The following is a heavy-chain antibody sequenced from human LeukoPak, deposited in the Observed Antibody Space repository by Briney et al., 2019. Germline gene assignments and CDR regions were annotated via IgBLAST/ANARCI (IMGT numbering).Heavy chain of an antibody. CDR3: ARFGYCSGGSCYGEGFDY. J-gene: IGHJ4*01. CDR1: GYTFTGYY. D-gene: IGHD2-15*01. CDR2: INPNSGGT. Sequence: ASVKVSCKASGYTFTGYYMHWVRQAPGQGLEWMGWINPNSGGTNYAQKFQGRVTMTRDTSISTAYMELSRLRSDDTAVYYCARFGYCSGGSCYGEGFDYWGHGTPVTVSS. V-gene: IGHV1-2*02.